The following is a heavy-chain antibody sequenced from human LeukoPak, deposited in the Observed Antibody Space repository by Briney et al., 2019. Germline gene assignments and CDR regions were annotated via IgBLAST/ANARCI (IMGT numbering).Heavy chain of an antibody. D-gene: IGHD6-19*01. Sequence: GGSLRLSCAASGFSFSNYEMNWVRQAPGKGLEWVSYISSSASTIYYADSVKGRFTISRDNAKNSLYLQMNSLRAEDTAVYYCARGVFYSSDYSNCFDPWGQGTLVTVSS. CDR2: ISSSASTI. J-gene: IGHJ5*02. CDR1: GFSFSNYE. V-gene: IGHV3-48*03. CDR3: ARGVFYSSDYSNCFDP.